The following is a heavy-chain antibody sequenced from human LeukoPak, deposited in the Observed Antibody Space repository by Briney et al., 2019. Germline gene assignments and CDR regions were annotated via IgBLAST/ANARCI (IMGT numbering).Heavy chain of an antibody. CDR3: ARDQYSYAHAAH. CDR2: IYSGGTT. D-gene: IGHD5-18*01. J-gene: IGHJ4*02. Sequence: GGSLRLSCAASGFTVSSNYMSWVRQAPGKGLEWVSVIYSGGTTYYADSVKGRFTISRDNSKNTLHIQMNSLRAEDTAVYYCARDQYSYAHAAHWGQGTLVTVSS. V-gene: IGHV3-66*01. CDR1: GFTVSSNY.